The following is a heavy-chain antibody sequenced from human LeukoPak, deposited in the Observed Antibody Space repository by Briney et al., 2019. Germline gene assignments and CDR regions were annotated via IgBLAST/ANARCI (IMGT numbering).Heavy chain of an antibody. CDR2: ICWNSGCI. V-gene: IGHV3-9*01. CDR1: GFTFGDYA. CDR3: AKEGPNSSGYQPLDY. Sequence: PGRPLRLSCAASGFTFGDYAMHWVRQAPGKGPEWVSGICWNSGCIGYADSVKGRFTISRDNAKNSLYLQMSSLRAEDTALYYCAKEGPNSSGYQPLDYWGQGTLVTVSS. D-gene: IGHD3-22*01. J-gene: IGHJ4*02.